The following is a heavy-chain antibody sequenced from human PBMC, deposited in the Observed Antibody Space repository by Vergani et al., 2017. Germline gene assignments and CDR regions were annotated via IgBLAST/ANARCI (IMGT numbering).Heavy chain of an antibody. D-gene: IGHD1-26*01. CDR1: GFTFSSYA. CDR3: AKEDAVGPHYYYYYGMDV. J-gene: IGHJ6*02. V-gene: IGHV3-23*01. Sequence: EVQLLESGGGLVQPGGSLRLSCAASGFTFSSYAMSWVRQAPGKGLEWVSAISGSGGSTYYADSVKGRFTISRDNSKNTLYLQMNSLRAEDTAVYYCAKEDAVGPHYYYYYGMDVWGQGTTVTVSS. CDR2: ISGSGGST.